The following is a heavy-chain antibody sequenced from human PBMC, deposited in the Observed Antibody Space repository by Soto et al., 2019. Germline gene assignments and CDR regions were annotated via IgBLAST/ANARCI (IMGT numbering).Heavy chain of an antibody. CDR1: GDSISSGNYY. D-gene: IGHD3-10*01. Sequence: QVQLQESGPGLVKPSQTLSLSCTLSGDSISSGNYYWGWIRHSPGKGLEWIAYINYSGSTYWIQSLRGRISVSVDTWKNQFSLKLRSVTAADTAVYYCARVPPGSGTYFNYSYVMDVWGQGTTVTVSS. V-gene: IGHV4-30-4*01. J-gene: IGHJ6*02. CDR3: ARVPPGSGTYFNYSYVMDV. CDR2: INYSGST.